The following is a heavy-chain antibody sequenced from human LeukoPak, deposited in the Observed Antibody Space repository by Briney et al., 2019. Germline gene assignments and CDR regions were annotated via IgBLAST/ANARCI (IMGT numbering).Heavy chain of an antibody. CDR1: GGSISSSSYY. CDR2: IYYSGST. Sequence: SETLSLTCTVSGGSISSSSYYWGWIRQPPGKGLEWIGYIYYSGSTYYNPSLKSRVTISVDTSKNQFSLKLSSVTAADTAVYYCARVKLSTYYYDSSGYYYPYYFDYWGQGTLVTVSS. CDR3: ARVKLSTYYYDSSGYYYPYYFDY. V-gene: IGHV4-30-4*08. J-gene: IGHJ4*02. D-gene: IGHD3-22*01.